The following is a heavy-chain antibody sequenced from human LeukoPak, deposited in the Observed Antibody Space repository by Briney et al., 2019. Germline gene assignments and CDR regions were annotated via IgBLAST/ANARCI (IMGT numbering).Heavy chain of an antibody. CDR2: ITLDAYRE. CDR3: ARDFSGASRIDY. D-gene: IGHD4/OR15-4a*01. V-gene: IGHV3-30-3*01. J-gene: IGHJ4*02. Sequence: GRSLRLSCAASGFTFSSYAMHWVRQAPGKGLEWVAVITLDAYREYHADSVKGRFTISRDNSKNTLYLQMNSLRAEDTAVYYCARDFSGASRIDYWGQGTLVTVSS. CDR1: GFTFSSYA.